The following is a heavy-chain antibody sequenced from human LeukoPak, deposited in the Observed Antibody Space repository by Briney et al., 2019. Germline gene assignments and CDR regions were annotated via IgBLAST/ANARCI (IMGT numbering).Heavy chain of an antibody. D-gene: IGHD6-19*01. CDR1: GFTFSSYA. CDR2: INGSGGST. V-gene: IGHV3-23*01. CDR3: AKAKGWLQIFDY. Sequence: GGSLRLSCAASGFTFSSYAMSWVRQAPGKGLEWVSDINGSGGSTYYADSVKGRFTISRDNSKNTLYLQMNSLRAEDTAVYYCAKAKGWLQIFDYWGQGTLVIVSS. J-gene: IGHJ4*02.